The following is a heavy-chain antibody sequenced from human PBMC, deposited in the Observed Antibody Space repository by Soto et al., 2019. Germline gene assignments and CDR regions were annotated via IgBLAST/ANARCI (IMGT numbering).Heavy chain of an antibody. V-gene: IGHV4-59*08. D-gene: IGHD3-3*01. CDR1: GGSISSYY. Sequence: PSETLSLTCTVSGGSISSYYWSWIRQPPGKGLKWIGYIYYSGSTNYNPSLKSRVTISVDTSKNQFSLKLSSVTAADTAVYYCARQSYDFWSGYYSLRGDYYYYYYMDVWGKGTTVTVSS. CDR3: ARQSYDFWSGYYSLRGDYYYYYYMDV. J-gene: IGHJ6*03. CDR2: IYYSGST.